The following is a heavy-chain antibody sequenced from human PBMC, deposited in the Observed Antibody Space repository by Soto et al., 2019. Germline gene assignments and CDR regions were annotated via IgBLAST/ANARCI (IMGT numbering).Heavy chain of an antibody. V-gene: IGHV6-1*01. D-gene: IGHD3-22*01. Sequence: SQTLSLTCAISGDSASSNSAAWNWIRQSPSRGLEWLGRTYYRSKWYNDYAVSVKSRITINPDTSKNQFSLQLNSVTPEDTAVYYCARAPYYDSSGYSDSWFDPWGQGTLVTVS. CDR3: ARAPYYDSSGYSDSWFDP. CDR1: GDSASSNSAA. CDR2: TYYRSKWYN. J-gene: IGHJ5*02.